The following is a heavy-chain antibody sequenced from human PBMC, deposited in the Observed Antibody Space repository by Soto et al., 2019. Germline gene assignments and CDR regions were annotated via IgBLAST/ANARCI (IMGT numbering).Heavy chain of an antibody. J-gene: IGHJ4*02. CDR3: ARSPRSIAAGGIDY. Sequence: QVQLQESGPGLVKPSGTLSLPCAVSGGSITPSNLWTWVRQPPGKGLEWIGEIYHSGSTNYNPSLKSRVTISVDKSKNQFYLKLNSVTAADTAVYYCARSPRSIAAGGIDYWGQGFLVTVSS. CDR2: IYHSGST. D-gene: IGHD6-13*01. V-gene: IGHV4-4*02. CDR1: GGSITPSNL.